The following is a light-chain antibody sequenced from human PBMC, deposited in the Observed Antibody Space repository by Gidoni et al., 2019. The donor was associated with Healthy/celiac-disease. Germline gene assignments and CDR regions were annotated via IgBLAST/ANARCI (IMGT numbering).Light chain of an antibody. J-gene: IGKJ5*01. Sequence: DTVITQSLASLAGSLGERATINCKSSQSVLSSSNNKNYLAWYQQKPGQPPKLLIFWASTRESGVPDRCSGSGAGTDFTLTISSLQAEDVAVYYCQQYYSTLPITFGQGTRLEIK. CDR3: QQYYSTLPIT. V-gene: IGKV4-1*01. CDR2: WAS. CDR1: QSVLSSSNNKNY.